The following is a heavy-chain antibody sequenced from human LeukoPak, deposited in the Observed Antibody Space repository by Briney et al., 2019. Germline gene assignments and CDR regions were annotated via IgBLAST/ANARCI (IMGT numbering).Heavy chain of an antibody. CDR3: ARAAMVRGVIRIDNRFDP. J-gene: IGHJ5*02. CDR1: GFTFSSYW. V-gene: IGHV3-74*01. D-gene: IGHD3-10*01. CDR2: INSDGSST. Sequence: GGSLRLSCAASGFTFSSYWMHWVRQAPGKGLVWVSRINSDGSSTSYADSVKGRFTISRDNAKNTLYLQMNSLRAEDTAVYYCARAAMVRGVIRIDNRFDPWGQGTLVAVSS.